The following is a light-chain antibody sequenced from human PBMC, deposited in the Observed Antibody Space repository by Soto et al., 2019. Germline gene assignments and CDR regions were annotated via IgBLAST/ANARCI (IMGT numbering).Light chain of an antibody. CDR1: NSDVGGYNY. J-gene: IGLJ1*01. V-gene: IGLV2-14*03. Sequence: QSVLTQPASVSGSPGQWITISCTGTNSDVGGYNYVSWYQHHPGKGPKLIIYDVSDRPSGVSNRFSGSKSGNTASLTISGLQAEDEADYYCNSYTSSNSYVFGTGTKVTVL. CDR3: NSYTSSNSYV. CDR2: DVS.